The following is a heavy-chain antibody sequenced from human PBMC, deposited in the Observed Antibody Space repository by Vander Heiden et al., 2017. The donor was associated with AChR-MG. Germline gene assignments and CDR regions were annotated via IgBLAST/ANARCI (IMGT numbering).Heavy chain of an antibody. CDR2: IKSKTDGGTT. CDR3: TTDLWEPAAVDI. V-gene: IGHV3-15*01. CDR1: GFTFGKAW. Sequence: EVQLVESGGGLVKPGRSLRLSCQASGFTFGKAWMSWVRHGPGNGLERVGRIKSKTDGGTTDYAAPVKGRFTISRDDSKNTLYLQMNSLKTEVTAVYYLTTDLWEPAAVDIWGQGKMVTVS. D-gene: IGHD2-2*01. J-gene: IGHJ3*02.